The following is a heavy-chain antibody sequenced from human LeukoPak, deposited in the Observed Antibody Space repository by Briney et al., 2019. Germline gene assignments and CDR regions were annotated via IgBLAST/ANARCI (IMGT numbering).Heavy chain of an antibody. CDR1: GFTFSSYG. D-gene: IGHD3-22*01. Sequence: GGSLRLSCAASGFTFSSYGMHWVRQAPGKGLEWVAVIWYDGSNKYYADSVKGRFTISRDNSKNTLYLQMNSLRAEDTAVYYCARGIYYYDSSDAWYYFDYWGQGTLVTVSS. V-gene: IGHV3-33*01. J-gene: IGHJ4*02. CDR2: IWYDGSNK. CDR3: ARGIYYYDSSDAWYYFDY.